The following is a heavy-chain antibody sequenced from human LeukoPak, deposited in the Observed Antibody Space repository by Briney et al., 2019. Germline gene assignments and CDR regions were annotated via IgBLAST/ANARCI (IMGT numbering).Heavy chain of an antibody. D-gene: IGHD2-2*01. CDR1: GGSFSGYY. J-gene: IGHJ4*02. CDR3: ARGREYIVVVPAASGNDFDY. CDR2: INHSGST. Sequence: PSETLSLTCAVYGGSFSGYYWSWIRQPPGKGLEWIGEINHSGSTNYNPSLKSRVTISVDTSKNQFSLKPSSVTAADTAVYYCARGREYIVVVPAASGNDFDYWGQGTLVTVSS. V-gene: IGHV4-34*01.